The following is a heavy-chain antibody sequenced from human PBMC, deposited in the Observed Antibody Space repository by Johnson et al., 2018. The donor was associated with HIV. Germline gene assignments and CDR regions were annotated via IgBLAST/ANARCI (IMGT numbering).Heavy chain of an antibody. CDR2: ISWNSGSI. CDR1: GFTFSTFG. CDR3: AKESYRSSLWAFDI. V-gene: IGHV3-9*01. J-gene: IGHJ3*02. D-gene: IGHD6-6*01. Sequence: VQLVESVGGVVQPGRSLRLSCAASGFTFSTFGMHWVRQAQCKGLEWVSGISWNSGSIGYADSVKGRFTISRDNAKNSLYLQMNSLRAEDTALYYCAKESYRSSLWAFDIWGQGTMVTVSS.